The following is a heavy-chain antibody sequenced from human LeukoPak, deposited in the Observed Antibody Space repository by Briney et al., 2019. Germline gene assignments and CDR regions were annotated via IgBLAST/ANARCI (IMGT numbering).Heavy chain of an antibody. CDR1: GFTFSSYG. Sequence: PGGSLRLSCAASGFTFSSYGMHWVRQAPGKGLEWVAFIRYDGSNKYYADSVKGRFTISRDNSKNTLYLQMNSLRAEDTAVYYCAKDRIVVVPAASDAFDIWGQGQWSPSLQ. V-gene: IGHV3-30*02. CDR2: IRYDGSNK. CDR3: AKDRIVVVPAASDAFDI. D-gene: IGHD2-2*01. J-gene: IGHJ3*02.